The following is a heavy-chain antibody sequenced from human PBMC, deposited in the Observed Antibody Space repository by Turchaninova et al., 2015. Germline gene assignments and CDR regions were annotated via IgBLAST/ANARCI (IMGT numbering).Heavy chain of an antibody. CDR3: AKDRGGEYCSGGSCYSFDAFDI. V-gene: IGHV3-23*01. Sequence: EVQLLESGGGLVQPGGSLRLSCVASGFTFRSYAMRWVRQAPGKGLEWVSGLSCSGGNTHNEDAGKGRFTISRNNSKNTLYLQMNNLKAEDTAVYYWAKDRGGEYCSGGSCYSFDAFDIWGQGTMVTVSS. D-gene: IGHD2-15*01. CDR2: LSCSGGNT. CDR1: GFTFRSYA. J-gene: IGHJ3*02.